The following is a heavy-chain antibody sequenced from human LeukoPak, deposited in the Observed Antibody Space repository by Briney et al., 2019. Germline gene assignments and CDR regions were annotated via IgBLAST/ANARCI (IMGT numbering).Heavy chain of an antibody. CDR3: AREVGATAYFDY. D-gene: IGHD1-26*01. CDR2: INPNSGGT. V-gene: IGHV1-2*02. J-gene: IGHJ4*02. CDR1: GYTFTGYY. Sequence: GAPVKVSCKASGYTFTGYYMHWVRQAPGQGLEWMGWINPNSGGTNYAQKFQGRVTMTRDTSISTAYMELSRLRSDDTAVYYCAREVGATAYFDYWGQGTLVTVSS.